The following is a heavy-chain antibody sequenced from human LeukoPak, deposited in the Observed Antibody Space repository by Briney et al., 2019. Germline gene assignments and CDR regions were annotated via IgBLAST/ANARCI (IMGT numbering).Heavy chain of an antibody. D-gene: IGHD1-26*01. CDR1: GGSISSSSYY. V-gene: IGHV4-39*01. Sequence: SETLSLTCTVSGGSISSSSYYWGWIRQPPGKGLEWIGSIYYSGSTYYNPSLKSRVTISVDTSKNQFSLKLSSVTAADTAVYYCAIGIAGAFDYWGQGTLVTVSS. CDR2: IYYSGST. CDR3: AIGIAGAFDY. J-gene: IGHJ4*02.